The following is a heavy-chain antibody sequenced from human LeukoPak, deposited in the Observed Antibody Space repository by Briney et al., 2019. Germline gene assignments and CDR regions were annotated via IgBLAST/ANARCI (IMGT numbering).Heavy chain of an antibody. CDR2: ISSSGSTI. J-gene: IGHJ5*02. V-gene: IGHV3-11*01. CDR3: ARALVISTAGSEFDP. D-gene: IGHD3-22*01. CDR1: GFTFSDYY. Sequence: RGSLRLSCAASGFTFSDYYMSWIRQAPGKGLEWVSYISSSGSTIYYADSVKGRFTISRDNAKNSLYLQMNSLRAEDTAVYYCARALVISTAGSEFDPWGQGTLVTVSS.